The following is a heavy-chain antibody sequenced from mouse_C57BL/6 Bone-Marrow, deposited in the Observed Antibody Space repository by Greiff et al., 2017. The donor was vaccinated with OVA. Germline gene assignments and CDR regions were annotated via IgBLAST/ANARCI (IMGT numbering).Heavy chain of an antibody. J-gene: IGHJ3*01. CDR1: GYTFTSYW. V-gene: IGHV1-55*01. CDR3: ARGGLRFAY. CDR2: IYPGSGST. Sequence: QVHVKQPGAELVKPGASVKMSCKASGYTFTSYWITWVKQRPGQGLEWIGDIYPGSGSTNYNEKFKSKATLTVDTSSSTAYMQLSSLTSEDSAVYYCARGGLRFAYWGQGTLVTVSA.